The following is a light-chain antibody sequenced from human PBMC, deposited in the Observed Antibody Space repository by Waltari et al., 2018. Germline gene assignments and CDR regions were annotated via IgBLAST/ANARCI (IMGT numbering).Light chain of an antibody. CDR2: AGI. CDR3: CSYAGSSTYV. CDR1: SSDVGNYNL. J-gene: IGLJ1*01. Sequence: QSALTQPASVSGSPGQSITISCTGTSSDVGNYNLVSWYQQHPGKAPKLMISAGIKRPSGGSSRVAGSKSGNTSSRTIAWLQAEDEADYYCCSYAGSSTYVFGTGTKVTVL. V-gene: IGLV2-23*01.